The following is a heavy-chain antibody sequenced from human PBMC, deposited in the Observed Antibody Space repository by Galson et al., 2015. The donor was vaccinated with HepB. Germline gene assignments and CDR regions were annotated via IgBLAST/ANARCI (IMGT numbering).Heavy chain of an antibody. CDR2: FSGYDGST. Sequence: SVKVSCKASGYNFNNYGLSWIRQAPGPGLEWMGWFSGYDGSTNYAQKFQGRVTMTADASTGTAYLELRDLRSDDTAVYYCARDSRLELRLNNYFSYGMGVWGQGSAVTVSS. J-gene: IGHJ6*02. V-gene: IGHV1-18*01. CDR1: GYNFNNYG. D-gene: IGHD1-1*01. CDR3: ARDSRLELRLNNYFSYGMGV.